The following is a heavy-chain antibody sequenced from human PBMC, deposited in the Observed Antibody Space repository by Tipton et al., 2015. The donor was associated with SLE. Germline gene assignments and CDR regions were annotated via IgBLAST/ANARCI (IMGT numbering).Heavy chain of an antibody. Sequence: TLSLTCTVSGGSISSSHYYWDWIRQPPGKGLELLGSIYSSGGTYYNPSLKSRVTISVDTSKNQFSLELSSVTAADTAVYYCAGTNYDVLTGYHRVDTFDIWGQGTMVTVSS. CDR3: AGTNYDVLTGYHRVDTFDI. CDR2: IYSSGGT. CDR1: GGSISSSHYY. D-gene: IGHD3-9*01. J-gene: IGHJ3*02. V-gene: IGHV4-39*07.